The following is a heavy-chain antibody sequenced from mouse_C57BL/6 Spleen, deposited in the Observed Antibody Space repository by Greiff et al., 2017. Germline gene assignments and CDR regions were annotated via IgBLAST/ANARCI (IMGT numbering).Heavy chain of an antibody. CDR2: ISDGGSYT. CDR1: GFTFSSYA. Sequence: EVQVVESGGGLVKPGGSLKLSCAASGFTFSSYAMSWVRQTPEKRLEWVATISDGGSYTYYPDNVKGRFTISRDNAKNNLYLQMSHLKSEDTAMYYCARGDGNSHYYAMDYWGQGTSVTVSS. J-gene: IGHJ4*01. CDR3: ARGDGNSHYYAMDY. V-gene: IGHV5-4*01. D-gene: IGHD2-1*01.